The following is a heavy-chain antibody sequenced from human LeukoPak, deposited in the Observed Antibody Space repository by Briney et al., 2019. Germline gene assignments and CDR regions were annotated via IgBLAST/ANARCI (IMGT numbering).Heavy chain of an antibody. J-gene: IGHJ5*02. CDR2: INHSGST. Sequence: SETLSLTCAVYRGSFSGYYWSWIRQPPGKGVEGIGEINHSGSTNYNPSLKSRVTISVDTSKNQFSLKLSSVAAADTAVYYCARGGAGSVPAAYNWFDPWGQGTLVTVSS. D-gene: IGHD2-2*01. V-gene: IGHV4-34*01. CDR1: RGSFSGYY. CDR3: ARGGAGSVPAAYNWFDP.